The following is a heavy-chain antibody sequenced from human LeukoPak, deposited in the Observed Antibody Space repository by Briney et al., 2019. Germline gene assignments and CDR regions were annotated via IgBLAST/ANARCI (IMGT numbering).Heavy chain of an antibody. V-gene: IGHV3-30-3*01. Sequence: GRSLRLSCAASGFTFSSYAMHWVRQAPGKGLEWVAVISYGGSNKYYADSVKGRFTISRDNSKNTLYLQMNSLRAEDTAVYYCARGRGRLAVWYYFDYWGQGTLVTVSS. CDR2: ISYGGSNK. CDR1: GFTFSSYA. D-gene: IGHD3-16*01. J-gene: IGHJ4*02. CDR3: ARGRGRLAVWYYFDY.